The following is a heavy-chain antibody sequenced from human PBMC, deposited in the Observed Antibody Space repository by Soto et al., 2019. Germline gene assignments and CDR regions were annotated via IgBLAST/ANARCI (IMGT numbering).Heavy chain of an antibody. CDR2: ISAYNGNT. Sequence: ASVKFSCKASGYTFTSYGISWVRQAPGQGLEWMGWISAYNGNTNYAQKLQGRVTMTTDTSTSTAYMELRSLRSDDTAVYYCARDQWIQLDGSIPFDPWGQGTLVTVSS. D-gene: IGHD5-18*01. CDR3: ARDQWIQLDGSIPFDP. J-gene: IGHJ5*02. CDR1: GYTFTSYG. V-gene: IGHV1-18*01.